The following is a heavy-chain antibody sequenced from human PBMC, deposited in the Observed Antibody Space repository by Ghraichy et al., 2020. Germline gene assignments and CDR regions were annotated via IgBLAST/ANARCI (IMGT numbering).Heavy chain of an antibody. CDR1: GDSITVPSYH. D-gene: IGHD1-1*01. Sequence: SQTLSLTCRVSGDSITVPSYHWGRIRQPPGKGLEWIASVYYTGNTYYSPSLRSRATIAVYTSKNQFSLKLISVTAADTAVYFCVRLVNGCPADSWGQGTLVTVSS. J-gene: IGHJ4*02. V-gene: IGHV4-39*01. CDR2: VYYTGNT. CDR3: VRLVNGCPADS.